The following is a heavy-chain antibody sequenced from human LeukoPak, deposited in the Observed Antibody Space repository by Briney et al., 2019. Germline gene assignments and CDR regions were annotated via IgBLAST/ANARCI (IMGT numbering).Heavy chain of an antibody. CDR3: AKDGRRGSGSYYQNNWFDP. CDR2: ISYDGSNK. D-gene: IGHD3-10*01. V-gene: IGHV3-30*18. J-gene: IGHJ5*02. Sequence: GGSLRLSCAASGFTFSSYGMHWVRQAPGKGLEWVAVISYDGSNKYYADSVKGRFTISRDNSKNTLYLQMNSLRAEDTAVYYCAKDGRRGSGSYYQNNWFDPWGQGTLVTVSS. CDR1: GFTFSSYG.